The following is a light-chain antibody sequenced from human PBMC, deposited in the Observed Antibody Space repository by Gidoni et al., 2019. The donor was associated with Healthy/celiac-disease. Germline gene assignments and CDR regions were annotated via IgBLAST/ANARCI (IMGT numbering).Light chain of an antibody. V-gene: IGLV3-1*01. CDR2: QDS. J-gene: IGLJ1*01. Sequence: SYELTQPPSVSVSPGQTASITCSGDKLGDKYACWYKQKPGQSPVLVIYQDSKRPSGIPERFSGSNSGNTATLTISGTQAMDEADYYCQAWDSSTEDYVFGTGTKVTVL. CDR1: KLGDKY. CDR3: QAWDSSTEDYV.